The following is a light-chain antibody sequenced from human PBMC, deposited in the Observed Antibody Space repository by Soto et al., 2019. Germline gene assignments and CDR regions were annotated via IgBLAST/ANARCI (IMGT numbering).Light chain of an antibody. CDR1: SSDLGGYNF. Sequence: QSALTQPASVSGSPGQSVTISCTGTSSDLGGYNFVSWYQHHPGKAPKLMIYDVGNRPSGVSVRFSGSKSGNTASLTISGLQAEDEADYYCSSYSSSISVFGTGTKLTVL. CDR2: DVG. CDR3: SSYSSSISV. J-gene: IGLJ1*01. V-gene: IGLV2-14*03.